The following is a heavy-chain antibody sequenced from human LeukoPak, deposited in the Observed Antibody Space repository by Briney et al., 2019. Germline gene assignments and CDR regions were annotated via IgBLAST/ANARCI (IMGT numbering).Heavy chain of an antibody. CDR3: ARSAYNYGYVYFDH. CDR1: GYTFTGCF. D-gene: IGHD5-18*01. V-gene: IGHV1-2*02. CDR2: IDPNSDNI. Sequence: ASVKVSCKASGYTFTGCFIHYVRQAPGQGLEWMGWIDPNSDNIRYSETFKDRVTMTRDTSTNTAYMELSWLRSDDTTVYYCARSAYNYGYVYFDHWGQGTLVIVSS. J-gene: IGHJ4*02.